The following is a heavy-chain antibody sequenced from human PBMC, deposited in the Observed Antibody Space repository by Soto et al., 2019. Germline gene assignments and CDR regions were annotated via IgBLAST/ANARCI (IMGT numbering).Heavy chain of an antibody. CDR3: ARGRYYIDF. J-gene: IGHJ4*02. CDR1: GGSFSGYY. CDR2: INHSGST. V-gene: IGHV4-34*01. Sequence: SETLYITCAVYGGSFSGYYWSWIRQPPGKGLEWIGEINHSGSTNYNPSLKSRVTISVDTSKNQFSLKLSSVTAADTAVYYCARGRYYIDFWCQGTLVSVST.